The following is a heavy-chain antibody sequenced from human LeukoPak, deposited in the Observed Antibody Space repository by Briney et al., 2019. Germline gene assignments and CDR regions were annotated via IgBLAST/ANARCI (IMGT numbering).Heavy chain of an antibody. CDR3: ARDRSYAFMTEGDAFDI. D-gene: IGHD2-2*01. J-gene: IGHJ3*02. Sequence: SVNVSCTASGGTFSSYAISWVRQAPGQGLEWMGGIIPIFGTANYAQKFQGRVTITADESTSTAYMELSSLRSEDTAVYYCARDRSYAFMTEGDAFDIWGQGTMVTVSS. CDR2: IIPIFGTA. CDR1: GGTFSSYA. V-gene: IGHV1-69*13.